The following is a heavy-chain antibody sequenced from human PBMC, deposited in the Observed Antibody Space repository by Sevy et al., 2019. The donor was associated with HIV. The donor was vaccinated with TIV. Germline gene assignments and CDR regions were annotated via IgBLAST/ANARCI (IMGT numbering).Heavy chain of an antibody. D-gene: IGHD2-21*01. CDR1: GGTFSSYA. CDR3: AGGGDYYYMDV. Sequence: ASVKVSCKASGGTFSSYAISWVRQAPGQGLEWMGGIIPIFGTANYAQKFQGRVTITAEKSTSTAYMELSSLRSEDTAVYYCAGGGDYYYMDVWGKGTTVTVSS. J-gene: IGHJ6*03. CDR2: IIPIFGTA. V-gene: IGHV1-69*06.